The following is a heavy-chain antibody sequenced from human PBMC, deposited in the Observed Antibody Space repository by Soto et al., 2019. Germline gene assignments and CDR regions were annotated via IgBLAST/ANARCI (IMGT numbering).Heavy chain of an antibody. J-gene: IGHJ5*02. V-gene: IGHV4-31*03. CDR3: ARAPVVAAKVPMNWFDP. CDR1: GGSISSGGYY. Sequence: SETLSLTCTVSGGSISSGGYYWSWIRQHPGKGLEWIGYIYYSGGTYYNPSLKSRVTISVDTSKNQFSLKLSSVTAADTAVYYCARAPVVAAKVPMNWFDPWGQGTLVTVSS. CDR2: IYYSGGT. D-gene: IGHD2-15*01.